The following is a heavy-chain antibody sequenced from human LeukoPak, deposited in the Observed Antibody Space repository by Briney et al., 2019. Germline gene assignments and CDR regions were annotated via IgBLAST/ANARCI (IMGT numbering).Heavy chain of an antibody. CDR1: GGTFTSYA. D-gene: IGHD6-13*01. CDR3: ARVSRPAIAAAGTLYYFDY. V-gene: IGHV1-69*01. CDR2: VILIYGTA. J-gene: IGHJ4*02. Sequence: SSVKLSFKSSGGTFTSYAISWVRQAHGPGLELVGVVILIYGTANYAKKFQGRVMITADESTSTAYMELSSLRSEDTAVYYCARVSRPAIAAAGTLYYFDYWGQGTPVTVSS.